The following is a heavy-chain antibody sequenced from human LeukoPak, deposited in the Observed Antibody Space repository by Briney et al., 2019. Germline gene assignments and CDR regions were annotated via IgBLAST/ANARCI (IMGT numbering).Heavy chain of an antibody. J-gene: IGHJ3*02. CDR1: GFTFSSYG. CDR3: AKSNGYDSVGAFDI. V-gene: IGHV3-33*06. CDR2: IWYDGSNK. Sequence: PGGSLRLSCAASGFTFSSYGMHWVRQAPGKGLEWVAVIWYDGSNKYYADSVKGRFTISRDNSKNTLYLQMNSLRAEDTAVYYCAKSNGYDSVGAFDIWGQGTMVTVSS. D-gene: IGHD5-12*01.